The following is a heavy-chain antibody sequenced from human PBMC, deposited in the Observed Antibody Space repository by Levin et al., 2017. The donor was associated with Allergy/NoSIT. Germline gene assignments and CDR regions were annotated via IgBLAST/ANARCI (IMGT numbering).Heavy chain of an antibody. Sequence: TGGSLRLSCAASGFSFSSYGMSWVRQAPGKGLEWVSGISGSGGGTYYADSVKGRFTISRDNSKNTLYLQMDSLRAEDTAVYYCAKYPSYDAFDIWGQGTMVTVSS. CDR2: ISGSGGGT. CDR3: AKYPSYDAFDI. J-gene: IGHJ3*02. V-gene: IGHV3-23*01. CDR1: GFSFSSYG.